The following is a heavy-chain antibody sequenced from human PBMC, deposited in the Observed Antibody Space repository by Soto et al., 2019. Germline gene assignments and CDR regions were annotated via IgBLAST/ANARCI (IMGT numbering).Heavy chain of an antibody. CDR3: ARDRRYGLFDY. V-gene: IGHV1-2*02. Sequence: ASVKVSCKASGYTFTGYYMHWVRQAPGQGLEWMGWINPKSGGTDYAQKFQGRVTMTRDTSISTAYMELSRLRSDDTAVYYCARDRRYGLFDYWGQGTLVTVSS. J-gene: IGHJ4*02. CDR1: GYTFTGYY. D-gene: IGHD4-17*01. CDR2: INPKSGGT.